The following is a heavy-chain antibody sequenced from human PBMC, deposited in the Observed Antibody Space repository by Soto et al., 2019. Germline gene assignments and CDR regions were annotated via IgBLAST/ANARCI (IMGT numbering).Heavy chain of an antibody. V-gene: IGHV3-30*03. CDR2: ISYDGSNK. CDR3: AGTYYDFWSGYYRDWFDP. D-gene: IGHD3-3*01. CDR1: GFTFSSYG. J-gene: IGHJ5*02. Sequence: QVQLVESGGGVVQPGRSLRLSCAASGFTFSSYGMHWVRQAPGKGLEWVAVISYDGSNKYYADSVKGRFTISRDNSKNTLYLQMNSLRAEDTAVYYCAGTYYDFWSGYYRDWFDPWGQGTLVTVSS.